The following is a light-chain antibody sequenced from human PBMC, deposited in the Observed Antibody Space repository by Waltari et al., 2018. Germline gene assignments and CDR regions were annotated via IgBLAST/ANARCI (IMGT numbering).Light chain of an antibody. V-gene: IGKV1-5*03. CDR1: DTIIHW. Sequence: DIQMTQSPSTLSASVGDRVTITCRTSDTIIHWLAWYQQKPGKAPKLLIYKTSTLESGVPSRFGGSGSGTEFTLTISSLQPDDFATYYCQQYHRDSTFGPGTKVEIK. CDR2: KTS. J-gene: IGKJ1*01. CDR3: QQYHRDST.